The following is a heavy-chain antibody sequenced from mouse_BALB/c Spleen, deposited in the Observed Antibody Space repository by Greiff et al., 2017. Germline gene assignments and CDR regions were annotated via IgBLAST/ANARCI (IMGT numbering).Heavy chain of an antibody. D-gene: IGHD1-1*01. V-gene: IGHV5-9-4*01. CDR3: ASITTANFAY. CDR2: ISSGGSYT. Sequence: EVKLVESGGGLVKPGGSLKLSCAASGFTFSSYAMSWVRQSPEKRLEWVAEISSGGSYTYYPDTVTGRFTITRDNAKNTLYLEMSSLRSEDTAMYYCASITTANFAYWGQGTLVTVSA. J-gene: IGHJ3*01. CDR1: GFTFSSYA.